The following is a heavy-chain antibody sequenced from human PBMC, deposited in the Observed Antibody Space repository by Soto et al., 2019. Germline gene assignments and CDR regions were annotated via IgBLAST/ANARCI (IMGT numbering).Heavy chain of an antibody. Sequence: SETLSLTCTVSGGSISSYYWSWIRQPPGKGQEWIGYIYYSGSTNYNPSLKSRVTISVDTSKNQFSLKLSSVTAADTAVYYCARVWGGAFDIWGQGTMVTVSS. D-gene: IGHD3-10*01. CDR1: GGSISSYY. V-gene: IGHV4-59*01. J-gene: IGHJ3*02. CDR3: ARVWGGAFDI. CDR2: IYYSGST.